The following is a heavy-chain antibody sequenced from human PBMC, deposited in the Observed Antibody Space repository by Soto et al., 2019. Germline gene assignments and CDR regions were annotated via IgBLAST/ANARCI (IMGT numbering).Heavy chain of an antibody. Sequence: ASVKVSCKKSGYTFTEYYINWVRQAPGQGLEYMGWVSPENRNAGYAPQFRGRVSMTADTSINTVYLELTTLTYEDTAVYYCEVTTGYWGQGTMVTSPQ. D-gene: IGHD4-17*01. V-gene: IGHV1-8*01. CDR3: EVTTGY. CDR2: VSPENRNA. CDR1: GYTFTEYY. J-gene: IGHJ4*02.